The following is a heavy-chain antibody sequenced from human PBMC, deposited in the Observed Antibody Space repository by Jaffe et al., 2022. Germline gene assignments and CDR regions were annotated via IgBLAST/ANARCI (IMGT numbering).Heavy chain of an antibody. Sequence: QVQLQESGPGLVKPSGTLSLTCAVSGGSISSSNWWSWVRQPPGKGLEWIGEIYHSGSTNYNPSLKSRVTISVDKSKNQFSLKLSSVTAADTAVYYCARVPRDILTGYYNNYFDYWGQGTLVTVSS. V-gene: IGHV4-4*02. CDR2: IYHSGST. CDR3: ARVPRDILTGYYNNYFDY. J-gene: IGHJ4*02. CDR1: GGSISSSNW. D-gene: IGHD3-9*01.